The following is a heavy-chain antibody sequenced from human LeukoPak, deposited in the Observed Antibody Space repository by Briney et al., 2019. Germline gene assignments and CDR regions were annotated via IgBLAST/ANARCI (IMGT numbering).Heavy chain of an antibody. V-gene: IGHV3-53*01. CDR2: IYSGDST. D-gene: IGHD2-2*01. Sequence: QPGGSLRLSCSASGFTLSSNYMSWVRQAPGKGLEWVSVIYSGDSTYYADPVKGRFTISRDNPKNNLYLQMNSLRAEDTAVYYCARESTSWYFDLWGRGTLVTVSS. CDR1: GFTLSSNY. J-gene: IGHJ2*01. CDR3: ARESTSWYFDL.